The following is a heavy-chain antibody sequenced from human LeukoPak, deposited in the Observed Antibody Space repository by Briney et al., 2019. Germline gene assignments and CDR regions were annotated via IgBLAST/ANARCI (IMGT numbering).Heavy chain of an antibody. V-gene: IGHV4-34*01. D-gene: IGHD6-19*01. CDR2: INHSRST. J-gene: IGHJ4*02. CDR3: ATFRGGRAVGGDY. CDR1: GGSFSGYY. Sequence: PSETLSLTCAVYGGSFSGYYWSWIRQPPGKGLEWIGEINHSRSTNYNPSLKSRVTISVDTSKNQFSLKLSSVTAADTAVYYCATFRGGRAVGGDYWGQGTLVTVSS.